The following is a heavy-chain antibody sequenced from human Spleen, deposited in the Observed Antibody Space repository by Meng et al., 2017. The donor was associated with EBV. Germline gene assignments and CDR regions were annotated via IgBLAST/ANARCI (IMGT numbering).Heavy chain of an antibody. D-gene: IGHD3-16*01. CDR1: AGASSIVPSY. CDR2: NYHNGET. J-gene: IGHJ4*02. CDR3: ASGSGGNFDF. V-gene: IGHV4-30-4*01. Sequence: QACRTGPVTPYHTLYLTRSVSAGASSIVPSYCIRFRHPPGRVLECMGYNYHNGETYYIPSLQSRLTISVDTSKNHFSQKISSVTATDTAVYFCASGSGGNFDFWGQGTLVTVSS.